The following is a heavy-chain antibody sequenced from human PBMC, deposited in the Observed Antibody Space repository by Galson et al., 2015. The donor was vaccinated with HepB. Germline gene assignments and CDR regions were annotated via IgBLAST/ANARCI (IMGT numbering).Heavy chain of an antibody. J-gene: IGHJ4*02. CDR2: ISSSSSTI. CDR3: ARGEGIAVAGY. V-gene: IGHV3-48*01. D-gene: IGHD6-19*01. CDR1: GFTFSSYS. Sequence: SLRLSCAASGFTFSSYSMNWVRQAPGKGLEWVSYISSSSSTIYYADSVKGRFTISRDNAKNSLYLQMNSLRAEDTAVYYCARGEGIAVAGYWGQGTLVTVSS.